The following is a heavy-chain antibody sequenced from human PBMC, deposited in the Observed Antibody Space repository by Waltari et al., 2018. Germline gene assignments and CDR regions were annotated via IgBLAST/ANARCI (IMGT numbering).Heavy chain of an antibody. CDR3: ARIYGGNHAFDI. CDR2: IDWDDDK. D-gene: IGHD4-17*01. V-gene: IGHV2-70*01. J-gene: IGHJ3*02. CDR1: GFSLSTSGMW. Sequence: QVTLRESGPALVKPTKTLTMTCTFSGFSLSTSGMWVSWIRQPPGKALEWLALIDWDDDKYYSTSLKTRLTISKDTSKNQVVLTMTNMDPVDTATYYCARIYGGNHAFDIWGQGTMVTVSS.